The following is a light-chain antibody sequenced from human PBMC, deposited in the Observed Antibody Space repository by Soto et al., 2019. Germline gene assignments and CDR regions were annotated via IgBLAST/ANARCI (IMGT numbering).Light chain of an antibody. CDR1: SSDVGGYNY. CDR3: SSFTSSNEIV. CDR2: AVS. V-gene: IGLV2-14*01. Sequence: QSALTQPASVSGSPGQSITISCTGTSSDVGGYNYVSWYQQHPGKAPKLMIYAVSNRPSGVSNRFSGSKSGNTASLTISGLQAEDEADYYCSSFTSSNEIVFGGGTKVTVL. J-gene: IGLJ3*02.